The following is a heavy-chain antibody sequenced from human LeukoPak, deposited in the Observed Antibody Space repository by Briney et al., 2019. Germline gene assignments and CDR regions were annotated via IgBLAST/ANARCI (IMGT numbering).Heavy chain of an antibody. CDR2: IXTDGST. CDR1: GFIXSSXY. D-gene: IGHD5-12*01. J-gene: IGHJ3*02. Sequence: LRLSCAASGFIXSSXYMNWXRXTPGKGLXXVXXIXTDGSTYYADSVKGRFTISRDISRNTVHLQMNSLRAGDTAVYYCARVLGDIVATSTWTPNAFDIWGQGTMVTVSS. V-gene: IGHV3-53*01. CDR3: ARVLGDIVATSTWTPNAFDI.